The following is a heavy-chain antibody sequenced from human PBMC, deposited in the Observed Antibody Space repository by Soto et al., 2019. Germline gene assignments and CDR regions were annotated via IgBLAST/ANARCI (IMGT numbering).Heavy chain of an antibody. J-gene: IGHJ4*02. D-gene: IGHD3-10*01. V-gene: IGHV1-69*02. Sequence: QMVQSGAEVKKPGSSVRVSCTASGDTFSRSTPSWVRQAPGQGLEWMGRTIPILSMSDYAQKFQGRVSITADKSTSTVYMELSRLRSEDTAVYYCATNYGSGSAHFDNWGQGTLVTVSS. CDR2: TIPILSMS. CDR1: GDTFSRST. CDR3: ATNYGSGSAHFDN.